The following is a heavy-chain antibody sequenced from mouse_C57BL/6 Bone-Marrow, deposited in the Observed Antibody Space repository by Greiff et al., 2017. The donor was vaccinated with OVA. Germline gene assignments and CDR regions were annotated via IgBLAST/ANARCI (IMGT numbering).Heavy chain of an antibody. V-gene: IGHV1-42*01. J-gene: IGHJ2*01. D-gene: IGHD1-1*02. CDR1: GYSFTGYY. Sequence: VQLKQSGPELVKPGASVKISCKASGYSFTGYYMNWVKQSPEKSLEWIGEINPSTGGTTYNQKFKAKATLTVDKSSSTAYMQLKSLTSEDSAVYYCARRWYYFYYFDYWGQGTTLTVSS. CDR3: ARRWYYFYYFDY. CDR2: INPSTGGT.